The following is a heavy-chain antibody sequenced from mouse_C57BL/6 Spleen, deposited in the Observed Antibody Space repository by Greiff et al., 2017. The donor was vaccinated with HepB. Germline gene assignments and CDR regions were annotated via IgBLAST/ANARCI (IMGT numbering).Heavy chain of an antibody. D-gene: IGHD1-1*01. J-gene: IGHJ4*01. CDR2: IYPGDGDT. Sequence: QVQLQQSGPELVKPGASVKISCKASGYAFSSSWMNWVKQRPGKGLEWIGRIYPGDGDTNYNGKFKGKATLTADKSSSTAYMQLSSLTSEDSAVYFCARGRYYVGYYAMDYWGQGTSVTVSS. CDR3: ARGRYYVGYYAMDY. CDR1: GYAFSSSW. V-gene: IGHV1-82*01.